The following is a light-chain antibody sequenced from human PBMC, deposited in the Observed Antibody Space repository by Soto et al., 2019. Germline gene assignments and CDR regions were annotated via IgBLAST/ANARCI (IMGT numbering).Light chain of an antibody. CDR1: SSNIGAGYD. V-gene: IGLV1-40*01. Sequence: QSVLTQPPSVSGAPGQTVTISCTGSSSNIGAGYDVHWYQQFPGTAPKLLIYDNSNRPSGVPDRFSGSKSGTSASLAITGLQAEDEADYYCQSYDSSLRVYVVFGGGTKVTVL. CDR2: DNS. J-gene: IGLJ2*01. CDR3: QSYDSSLRVYVV.